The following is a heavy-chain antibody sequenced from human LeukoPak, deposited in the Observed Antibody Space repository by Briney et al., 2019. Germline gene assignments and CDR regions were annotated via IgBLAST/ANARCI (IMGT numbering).Heavy chain of an antibody. CDR2: INSDGSST. J-gene: IGHJ4*02. CDR3: AKRPSDYGDYVSYFDY. V-gene: IGHV3-74*01. D-gene: IGHD4-17*01. Sequence: RPGGSLRLSCAASGFTFSNYWMHWVRQAPGKGLVWVSRINSDGSSTSYADSVKGRFTISRDNAKNTLYLQMNSLRAEDTAVYYCAKRPSDYGDYVSYFDYWGQGTLVTVSS. CDR1: GFTFSNYW.